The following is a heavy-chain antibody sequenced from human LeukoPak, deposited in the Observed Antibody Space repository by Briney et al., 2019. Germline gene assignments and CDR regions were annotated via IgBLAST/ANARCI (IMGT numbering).Heavy chain of an antibody. Sequence: PSETLSLTCTVSGGSISSYYWSWIRQPPGKGLEWIGYIYYSGSTNYNPSLKSGVTISVDTSKNQFYMKLRSVTAADTAVYYCERGDSGSYYYYDYWGQGILVTVSS. V-gene: IGHV4-59*01. D-gene: IGHD1-26*01. J-gene: IGHJ4*02. CDR2: IYYSGST. CDR3: ERGDSGSYYYYDY. CDR1: GGSISSYY.